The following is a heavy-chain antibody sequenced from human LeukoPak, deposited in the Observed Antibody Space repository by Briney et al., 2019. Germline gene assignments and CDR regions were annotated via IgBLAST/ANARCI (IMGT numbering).Heavy chain of an antibody. D-gene: IGHD5-18*01. CDR2: IYYSGST. V-gene: IGHV4-59*01. CDR3: ARTAEGGYTYGYFYYYYMDV. Sequence: SETLSLTCTVSGGSISSYYWSWIRQPPGKGLEWIGYIYYSGSTNYNPSLKSRVTISVDTSKNQFSLKLSSVTAADTAVYYCARTAEGGYTYGYFYYYYMDVWGKGTTVTISS. J-gene: IGHJ6*03. CDR1: GGSISSYY.